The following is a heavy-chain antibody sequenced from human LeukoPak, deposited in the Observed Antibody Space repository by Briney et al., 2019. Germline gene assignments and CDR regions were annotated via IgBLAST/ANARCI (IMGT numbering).Heavy chain of an antibody. Sequence: GGSLRLSCAASGFTVSSNYMSWVRQAPGKGLEWVSAISGSGGSTYYADSVKGRFTISRDNSKNTLYLQMNSLRAEDTAVYYCAKDLWFGELSPIDYWGQGTLVTVSS. V-gene: IGHV3-23*01. CDR3: AKDLWFGELSPIDY. D-gene: IGHD3-10*01. CDR2: ISGSGGST. CDR1: GFTVSSNY. J-gene: IGHJ4*02.